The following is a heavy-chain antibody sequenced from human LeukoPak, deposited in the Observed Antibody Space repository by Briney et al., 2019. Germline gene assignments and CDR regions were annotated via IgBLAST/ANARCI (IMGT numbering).Heavy chain of an antibody. V-gene: IGHV4-38-2*02. CDR3: AREHCAGGYCYFLDY. J-gene: IGHJ4*02. D-gene: IGHD2/OR15-2a*01. Sequence: TSETLSLTCSVSDYPISTGYFWGWIRQPPGKGLEWIATISHSGSTYFNPSLKSRVIVSIDASKNQFSLNLTSVTAADTAVYYCAREHCAGGYCYFLDYWGQGTLVTVSS. CDR1: DYPISTGYF. CDR2: ISHSGST.